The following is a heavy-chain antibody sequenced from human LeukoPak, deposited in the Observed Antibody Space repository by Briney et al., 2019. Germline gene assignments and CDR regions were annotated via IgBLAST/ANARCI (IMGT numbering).Heavy chain of an antibody. CDR2: INHSGST. CDR1: GGSFSGYY. V-gene: IGHV4-34*01. D-gene: IGHD5-12*01. CDR3: ASGRGGYRSRDAFDI. J-gene: IGHJ3*02. Sequence: PSETLSLTCAVYGGSFSGYYWNWIRQPPGKGLEWIGEINHSGSTNYNPSLKSRVTISVDTSKNQFSLKLSSVTAADTAVYYCASGRGGYRSRDAFDIWGQGTMVTVSS.